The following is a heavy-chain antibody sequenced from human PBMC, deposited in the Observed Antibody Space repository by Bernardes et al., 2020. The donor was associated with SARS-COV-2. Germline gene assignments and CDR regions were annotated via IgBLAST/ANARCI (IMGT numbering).Heavy chain of an antibody. CDR1: GFTFSSYG. Sequence: GGSLRLSCAASGFTFSSYGMHWVRQAPGKGLEWVAVIWYDGSNKYYADSVKGRFTISRDNSKNTLYLQMNSLRAEDTAVYYCARSDSLAAMVMSYWGQGTLVTVSS. V-gene: IGHV3-33*01. CDR3: ARSDSLAAMVMSY. D-gene: IGHD5-18*01. J-gene: IGHJ4*02. CDR2: IWYDGSNK.